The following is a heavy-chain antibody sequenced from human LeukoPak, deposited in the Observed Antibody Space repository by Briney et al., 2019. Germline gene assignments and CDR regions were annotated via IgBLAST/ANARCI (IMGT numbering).Heavy chain of an antibody. V-gene: IGHV3-23*01. CDR2: ISGSGGST. Sequence: EASETLSLTRSVSTGSLSTYWWSWIRQPPGKGLEWVSAISGSGGSTYYADSVKGRFTISRDNSKNTLYLQMNSLRAEDTAVYYCAKMGSYCSSTSCPQGPFDYWGQGTLVTVSS. D-gene: IGHD2-2*01. CDR3: AKMGSYCSSTSCPQGPFDY. CDR1: TGSLSTYW. J-gene: IGHJ4*02.